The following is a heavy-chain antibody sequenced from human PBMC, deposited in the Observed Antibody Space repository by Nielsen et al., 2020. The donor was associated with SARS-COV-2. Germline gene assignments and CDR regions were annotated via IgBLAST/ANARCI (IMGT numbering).Heavy chain of an antibody. Sequence: GESLKISCAASGLTFSDHYMSWVRQSPGKGLEWVANINQDGGEKHYVDSVKGRFTISRDNARNSLYLQMNGLRAEDTAVYYCVRKDTSMGFFYYGMDVWGRGTTVTVSS. D-gene: IGHD5-18*01. CDR1: GLTFSDHY. CDR3: VRKDTSMGFFYYGMDV. J-gene: IGHJ6*02. CDR2: INQDGGEK. V-gene: IGHV3-7*04.